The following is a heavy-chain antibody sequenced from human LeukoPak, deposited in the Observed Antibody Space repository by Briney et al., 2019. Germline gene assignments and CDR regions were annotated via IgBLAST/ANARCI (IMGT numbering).Heavy chain of an antibody. Sequence: GGSLRLSCAASGFTFSSYTMIWVRQAPGKGLEWVSAISGSGDSTSYADSVKGRFTISRDTSKNTLYLQMNSLRAEDTAVYYCAKGHSSTWYGTDVWGEGTTVIVSS. CDR1: GFTFSSYT. CDR2: ISGSGDST. D-gene: IGHD6-13*01. J-gene: IGHJ6*04. CDR3: AKGHSSTWYGTDV. V-gene: IGHV3-23*01.